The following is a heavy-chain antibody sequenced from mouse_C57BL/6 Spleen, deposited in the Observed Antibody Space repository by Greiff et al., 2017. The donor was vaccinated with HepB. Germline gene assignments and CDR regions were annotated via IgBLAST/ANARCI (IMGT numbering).Heavy chain of an antibody. CDR2: IDPSDSET. Sequence: QVQLQQPGAELVRPGSSVKLSCKASGYTFTSYWMHWVKQRPIQGLEWIGNIDPSDSETHYNQKFKDKATLTVDKSSSTAYMQLSSLTSEDSAVYYCARVYYGNYYIDYWGQGTTLTVSS. J-gene: IGHJ2*01. CDR3: ARVYYGNYYIDY. V-gene: IGHV1-52*01. D-gene: IGHD2-1*01. CDR1: GYTFTSYW.